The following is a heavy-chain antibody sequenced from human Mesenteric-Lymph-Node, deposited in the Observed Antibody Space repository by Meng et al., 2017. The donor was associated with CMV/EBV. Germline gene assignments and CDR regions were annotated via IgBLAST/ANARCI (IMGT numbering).Heavy chain of an antibody. CDR1: GYSISSSHW. Sequence: CAVCGYSISSSHWWGWIRQPPGKGLEWIGYIYYSGSTYYNPSLKSRVTMSVDTSKNQFSLKLSSVTAVDTAVYYCARVYSSSWHPDYWGQGTLVTVSS. V-gene: IGHV4-28*03. CDR3: ARVYSSSWHPDY. CDR2: IYYSGST. D-gene: IGHD6-13*01. J-gene: IGHJ4*02.